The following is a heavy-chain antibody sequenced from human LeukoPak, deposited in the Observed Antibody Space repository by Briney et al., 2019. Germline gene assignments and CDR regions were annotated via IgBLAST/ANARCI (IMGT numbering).Heavy chain of an antibody. D-gene: IGHD6-13*01. Sequence: PGGSLRLSCAASGFAFSSYDMNWVRQAPGKGLEWVSYISDSSTYIYYADSLKGRFTISRDNAKNSLYLQINSLRVEDTAVYYCARGVRIAVADYWGQGTLVTVSS. J-gene: IGHJ4*02. V-gene: IGHV3-21*01. CDR2: ISDSSTYI. CDR1: GFAFSSYD. CDR3: ARGVRIAVADY.